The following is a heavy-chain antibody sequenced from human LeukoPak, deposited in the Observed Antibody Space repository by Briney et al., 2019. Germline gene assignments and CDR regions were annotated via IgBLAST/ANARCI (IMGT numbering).Heavy chain of an antibody. D-gene: IGHD3-22*01. CDR1: GYSISSGYY. CDR2: IYHSGST. CDR3: ARDLDYYDSSGYMIS. J-gene: IGHJ5*02. V-gene: IGHV4-38-2*02. Sequence: SETLSLTCTVSGYSISSGYYWGWTRQPPGKGLEWIGSIYHSGSTYYNPSLKSRVTISVDTSKNQFSLKLSSVTAADTAVYYCARDLDYYDSSGYMISWGQGTLVTVSS.